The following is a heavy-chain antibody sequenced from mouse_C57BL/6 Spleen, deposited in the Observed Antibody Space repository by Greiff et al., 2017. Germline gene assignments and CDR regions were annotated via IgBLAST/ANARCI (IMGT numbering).Heavy chain of an antibody. CDR2: INPNNGGT. J-gene: IGHJ3*01. D-gene: IGHD2-4*01. V-gene: IGHV1-26*01. CDR1: GYTFTDYY. CDR3: ARRGYDYPCAY. Sequence: VQLQQSGPELVKPGASVKISCKASGYTFTDYYMNWVKQSHGKSLEWIGDINPNNGGTSYNQKFTGKATLTVDKSSSTAYMELRSLTSEDSAVYYCARRGYDYPCAYWGQGTLVTVSA.